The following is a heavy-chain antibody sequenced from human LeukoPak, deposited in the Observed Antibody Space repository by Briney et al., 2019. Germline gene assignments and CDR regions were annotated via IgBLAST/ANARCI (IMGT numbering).Heavy chain of an antibody. V-gene: IGHV4-34*01. D-gene: IGHD2-2*01. CDR1: GGSFSGYY. Sequence: PSETLSLTCAVYGGSFSGYYWSWIRQPPGKGLEWIGEINHSGSTNYNPSLKSRVTISVDTSKNQFSLKLSSVTAADTAVYYCATNSGCSSTSCSPYYYYYYMDVWGKGTTVTVSS. CDR3: ATNSGCSSTSCSPYYYYYYMDV. CDR2: INHSGST. J-gene: IGHJ6*03.